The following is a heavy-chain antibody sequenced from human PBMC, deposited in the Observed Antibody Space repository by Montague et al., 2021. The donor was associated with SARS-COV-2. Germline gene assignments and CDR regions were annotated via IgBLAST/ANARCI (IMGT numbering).Heavy chain of an antibody. J-gene: IGHJ3*02. Sequence: SETLSLTCTVSGGSISTYYWSWIRQPPGKGLEWIGYIYYSGSTNYNPSLKSRVTISVDTSKNQFSLKLSSVTAADTAVYYCARHGPFAVVTAIHDTFDIWDQGTMVTVSS. CDR2: IYYSGST. CDR3: ARHGPFAVVTAIHDTFDI. V-gene: IGHV4-59*08. D-gene: IGHD2-21*02. CDR1: GGSISTYY.